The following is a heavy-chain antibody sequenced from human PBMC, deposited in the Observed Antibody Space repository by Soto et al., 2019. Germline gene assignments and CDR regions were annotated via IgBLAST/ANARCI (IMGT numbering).Heavy chain of an antibody. CDR1: GGSISTYY. Sequence: SETLSLTCTVSGGSISTYYWSWIRQPPGGTLEWIGYIYASGATTYNPSLESRVTMSGDMPNNEFSLELTSLTAADTAVYYCARSHSFDGSIYHYYFDFWGQGTLVTVSS. J-gene: IGHJ4*02. CDR3: ARSHSFDGSIYHYYFDF. V-gene: IGHV4-59*01. CDR2: IYASGAT. D-gene: IGHD3-10*01.